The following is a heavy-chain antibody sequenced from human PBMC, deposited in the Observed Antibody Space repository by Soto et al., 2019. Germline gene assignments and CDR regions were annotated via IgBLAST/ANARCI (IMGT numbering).Heavy chain of an antibody. CDR1: GFTFSRFA. D-gene: IGHD5-12*01. CDR2: ISYDETKK. V-gene: IGHV3-30*04. Sequence: QVHLLESGGGVVQPGMSLRLSCAASGFTFSRFAMHSVRQAPGKGLEWVAGISYDETKKYYGDSVRGRVTISRDNSKNTLSLEMTSLRPEDTALYYCAHEGVDGSRAFDSWGQGTLVTVSS. J-gene: IGHJ4*02. CDR3: AHEGVDGSRAFDS.